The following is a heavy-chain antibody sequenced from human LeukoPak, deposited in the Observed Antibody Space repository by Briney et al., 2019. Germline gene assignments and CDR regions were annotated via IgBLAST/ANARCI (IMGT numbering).Heavy chain of an antibody. V-gene: IGHV3-21*01. J-gene: IGHJ3*02. CDR1: GFTFSSYS. Sequence: GGSLRLSCAASGFTFSSYSMNWVRQAPGKGLEWVSPISSSSSYIYYADSVKGRFTISRDNAKNSLYLQMNSLRAEDTAVYYCARVVLLWFGEFHDAFDIWGQGTMVTVSS. D-gene: IGHD3-10*01. CDR3: ARVVLLWFGEFHDAFDI. CDR2: ISSSSSYI.